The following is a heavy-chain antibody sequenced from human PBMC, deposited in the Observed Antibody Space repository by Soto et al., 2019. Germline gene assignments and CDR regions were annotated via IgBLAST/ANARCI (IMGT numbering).Heavy chain of an antibody. CDR2: INPNSGGT. V-gene: IGHV1-2*04. D-gene: IGHD2-15*01. CDR3: ARGPQLGYCSGGSCYSVSDYYYYYMDV. CDR1: GYTFTGYY. J-gene: IGHJ6*03. Sequence: VSVKVSCNASGYTFTGYYMHWVRQAPGQGLEWMGWINPNSGGTNYAQKFQGWVTMTRDTSISTAYMKLSRLRSDDTAVYYCARGPQLGYCSGGSCYSVSDYYYYYMDVWGKGTTVTVSS.